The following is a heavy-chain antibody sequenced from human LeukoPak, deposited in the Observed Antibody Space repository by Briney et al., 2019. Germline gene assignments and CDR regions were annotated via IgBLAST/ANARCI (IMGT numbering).Heavy chain of an antibody. CDR3: AKDTETVQLERGGPTLFVH. D-gene: IGHD1-1*01. V-gene: IGHV3-30*02. J-gene: IGHJ4*02. CDR2: IRYDGSNK. CDR1: GFTFSSYG. Sequence: PGGSLRLSCAASGFTFSSYGMHWVRQAPGKGLEWVAFIRYDGSNKYYADSVKGRFTISRDNSKNTLYLQMNSLRAEDTAVYYCAKDTETVQLERGGPTLFVHWGQGTLVTVSS.